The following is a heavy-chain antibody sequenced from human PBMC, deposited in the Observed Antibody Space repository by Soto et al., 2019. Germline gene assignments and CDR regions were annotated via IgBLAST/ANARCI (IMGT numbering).Heavy chain of an antibody. J-gene: IGHJ4*02. CDR1: GGSFSGYY. D-gene: IGHD4-4*01. CDR2: INHSGST. Sequence: QVQLQQWGAGPLKPSETLSLTCAVYGGSFSGYYWSWIRQPPGKGLEWIGEINHSGSTNYNPSLKSRVTISVDTSKTQFSLTLSSVTAADAAVYYCARSHLQGFDYWGQGAMVTVSS. CDR3: ARSHLQGFDY. V-gene: IGHV4-34*01.